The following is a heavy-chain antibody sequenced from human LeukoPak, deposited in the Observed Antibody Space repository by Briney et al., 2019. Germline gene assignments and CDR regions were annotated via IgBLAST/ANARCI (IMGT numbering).Heavy chain of an antibody. Sequence: ASVKVSCKASGYTFTGYYMHWVRQAPGQGLEWMGWISAYNDNTNYAQKFQGRVTMTTDTSTSTAYMELRSLRSDDTAVYYCARRASDSSWYFFDYWGQGTLVTVSS. J-gene: IGHJ4*02. D-gene: IGHD6-13*01. CDR1: GYTFTGYY. V-gene: IGHV1-18*04. CDR2: ISAYNDNT. CDR3: ARRASDSSWYFFDY.